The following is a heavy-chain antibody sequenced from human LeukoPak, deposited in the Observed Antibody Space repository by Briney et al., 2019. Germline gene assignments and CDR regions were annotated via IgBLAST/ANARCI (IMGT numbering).Heavy chain of an antibody. CDR1: GFTFSSYG. Sequence: GRSLRLSCAASGFTFSSYGMHWVRQAPGKGLEWVADIWYDGSKKYYADSVKGRFSISRDNSKNTLYLQMNSLRAEDTAVYYCARDTYDSGGYSYGFYWGQGTLVTVSS. J-gene: IGHJ4*02. D-gene: IGHD3-22*01. V-gene: IGHV3-33*01. CDR3: ARDTYDSGGYSYGFY. CDR2: IWYDGSKK.